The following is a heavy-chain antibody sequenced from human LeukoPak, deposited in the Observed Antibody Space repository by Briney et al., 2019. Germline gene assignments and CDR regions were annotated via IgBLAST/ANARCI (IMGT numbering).Heavy chain of an antibody. CDR2: IKQDGSEK. Sequence: GGSLRLSCAASGFTFSSYWMSWVRQAPGKGLEWVANIKQDGSEKYYVDSVKGRFTISRDNAKNSLYLQMNSLRAGDTAVYYCARGGRGYSYEYYYYYGMDVWGQGTTVTVSS. V-gene: IGHV3-7*04. J-gene: IGHJ6*02. CDR3: ARGGRGYSYEYYYYYGMDV. D-gene: IGHD5-18*01. CDR1: GFTFSSYW.